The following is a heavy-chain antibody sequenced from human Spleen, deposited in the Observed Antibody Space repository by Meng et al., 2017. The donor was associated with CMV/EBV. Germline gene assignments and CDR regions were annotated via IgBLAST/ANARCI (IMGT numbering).Heavy chain of an antibody. Sequence: GESLKISCAASGSTFRTLDMHWVRQAPGKGLDWVAVISFDGSNKYYADSVKGRFTVSRDNSKNTLYLQMNSLRAEDTAVYYCAREPGRGSFDMWSQGTMVTVSS. V-gene: IGHV3-30*04. D-gene: IGHD3-10*01. CDR1: GSTFRTLD. CDR3: AREPGRGSFDM. J-gene: IGHJ3*02. CDR2: ISFDGSNK.